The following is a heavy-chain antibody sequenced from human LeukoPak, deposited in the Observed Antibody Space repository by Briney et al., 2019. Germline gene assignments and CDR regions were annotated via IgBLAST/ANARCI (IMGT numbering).Heavy chain of an antibody. CDR1: GFTFRSYG. D-gene: IGHD2-21*02. Sequence: GGSLRLSCAASGFTFRSYGMHWVRQAPGKGLEWVAVIWYDGSNKNYADSVKGRFTISRDNSQNTLYLQMNSLRAEDTAVYYCARRDPFDYWGQGTLVTVSS. CDR3: ARRDPFDY. J-gene: IGHJ4*02. CDR2: IWYDGSNK. V-gene: IGHV3-33*01.